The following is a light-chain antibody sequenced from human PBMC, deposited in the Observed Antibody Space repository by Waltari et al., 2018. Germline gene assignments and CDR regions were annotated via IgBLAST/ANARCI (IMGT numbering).Light chain of an antibody. CDR2: DAS. V-gene: IGKV3-11*01. CDR1: QSVNTF. J-gene: IGKJ4*01. CDR3: QQRYNWPPLT. Sequence: EIVLTQSPATLSLSPGERATPPCRASQSVNTFLAWYQQKPGQAPRLLIYDASNRATGIPARFSGSGSGTDFTLTISSLEPEDFAVYYCQQRYNWPPLTFGGGTKVEIK.